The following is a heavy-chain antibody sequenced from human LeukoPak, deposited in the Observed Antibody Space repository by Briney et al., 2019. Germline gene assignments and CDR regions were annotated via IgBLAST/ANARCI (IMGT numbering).Heavy chain of an antibody. J-gene: IGHJ4*02. CDR2: ISAYNGNT. Sequence: ASVKVSCKASGYTFTSYGISWVRQAPGQGLEWIGWISAYNGNTNYTQKLQGRVTMTTDTSTSTAYMELRSLRSDDTAVYYCARGDRYSSGWYVDYWGQGTLVTVSS. CDR1: GYTFTSYG. CDR3: ARGDRYSSGWYVDY. D-gene: IGHD6-19*01. V-gene: IGHV1-18*01.